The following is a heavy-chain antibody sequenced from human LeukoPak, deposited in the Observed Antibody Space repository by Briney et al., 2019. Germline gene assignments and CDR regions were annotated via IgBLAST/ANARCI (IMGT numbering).Heavy chain of an antibody. CDR2: ISSSSSTI. D-gene: IGHD2-2*03. Sequence: PGGSLRLSCAASGFTFSSYSMNWVRQAPGKGLEWVSYISSSSSTIYYADSVKGRFTISRDNAKNSLYLQMNSLRAEDTAVYYCARDLMDIVVVPAATVDYWGQGTLVTVSS. J-gene: IGHJ4*02. CDR1: GFTFSSYS. V-gene: IGHV3-48*01. CDR3: ARDLMDIVVVPAATVDY.